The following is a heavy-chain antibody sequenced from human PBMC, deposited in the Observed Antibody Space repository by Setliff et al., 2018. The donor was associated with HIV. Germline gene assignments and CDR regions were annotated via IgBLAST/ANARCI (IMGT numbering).Heavy chain of an antibody. J-gene: IGHJ3*02. CDR1: GYAFTDYS. Sequence: ASVKVSCKTSGYAFTDYSIHWVRQAPGQGLEWVGRINPDSRGTNYAQTFQARVTMTRDTSASTVYLELRSLRSEDTAVYFCASKGGSENYPDSDAFDIWGQGTLVTVSS. D-gene: IGHD3-10*01. CDR3: ASKGGSENYPDSDAFDI. CDR2: INPDSRGT. V-gene: IGHV1-2*06.